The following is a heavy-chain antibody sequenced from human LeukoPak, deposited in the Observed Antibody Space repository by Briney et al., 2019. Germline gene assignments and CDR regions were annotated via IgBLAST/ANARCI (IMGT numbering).Heavy chain of an antibody. D-gene: IGHD1-7*01. CDR1: GGSISSGGYS. V-gene: IGHV4-31*03. J-gene: IGHJ4*02. Sequence: PSQTLSLTCTVSGGSISSGGYSWSWIRQHPGKGLEWIGYIYYSGSTYYNPSLKSRVTISVDTSKNQFSLKLSSVTAADTAVYYCARDFLNSYFDYWGQGTLVTVSS. CDR2: IYYSGST. CDR3: ARDFLNSYFDY.